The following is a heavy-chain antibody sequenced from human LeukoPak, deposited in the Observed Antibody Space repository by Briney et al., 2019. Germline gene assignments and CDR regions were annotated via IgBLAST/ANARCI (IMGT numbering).Heavy chain of an antibody. D-gene: IGHD3-22*01. CDR3: AKVATMIVVVRGPLDY. V-gene: IGHV3-23*01. CDR1: GFSLSSYG. J-gene: IGHJ4*02. CDR2: LSDSGGGT. Sequence: GGSLRLSCAASGFSLSSYGMTWVRQAPGKGLEWVSTLSDSGGGTYYADSVKGRFTISRDNSRNTLYLQMHSLRVEDTAVYYCAKVATMIVVVRGPLDYWGQGTLVTVSS.